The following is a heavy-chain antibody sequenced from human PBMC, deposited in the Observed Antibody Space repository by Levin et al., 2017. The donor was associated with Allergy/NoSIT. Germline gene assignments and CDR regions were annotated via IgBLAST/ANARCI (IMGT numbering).Heavy chain of an antibody. CDR3: ARGCGGNCYDFDY. J-gene: IGHJ4*02. V-gene: IGHV4-34*01. CDR2: IHHSGST. D-gene: IGHD2-21*01. Sequence: SQTLSLTCAVYGGSFSGYYWSWIRQPPGRGLEWIGEIHHSGSTNYNPSLKSRVTISVDTSKNQFSLKLSSVTAADTAVYYCARGCGGNCYDFDYWGQGTLVTVSS. CDR1: GGSFSGYY.